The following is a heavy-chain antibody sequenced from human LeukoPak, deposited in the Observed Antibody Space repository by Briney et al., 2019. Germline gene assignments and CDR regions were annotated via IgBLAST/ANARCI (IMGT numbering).Heavy chain of an antibody. CDR2: ISYDGSNK. V-gene: IGHV3-30*18. D-gene: IGHD2-15*01. Sequence: GGSLRLSCAASGFTFSSYGMHWVRQAPGKGLEWVAVISYDGSNKYYADSVKGRFTISRDNSKNTLYLRMNSLRAEDTAVYYCAKARCSGGSCYYYYGMDVWGKGTTVTVSS. CDR3: AKARCSGGSCYYYYGMDV. CDR1: GFTFSSYG. J-gene: IGHJ6*04.